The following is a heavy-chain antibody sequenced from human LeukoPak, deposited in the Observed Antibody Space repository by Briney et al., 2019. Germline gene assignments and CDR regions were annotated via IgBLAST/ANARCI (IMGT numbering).Heavy chain of an antibody. CDR3: ARVLVVVAATPYYYYGMDV. D-gene: IGHD2-15*01. Sequence: SETLSLTCAVSGYSISSGYYWGWIRQPPGKGLEWIGSIYHSGSTYYNPSLKSRVTISVDTSKNQFSLKLSSVTAADTAVYYCARVLVVVAATPYYYYGMDVWGKGTTVTVSS. CDR1: GYSISSGYY. J-gene: IGHJ6*04. CDR2: IYHSGST. V-gene: IGHV4-38-2*01.